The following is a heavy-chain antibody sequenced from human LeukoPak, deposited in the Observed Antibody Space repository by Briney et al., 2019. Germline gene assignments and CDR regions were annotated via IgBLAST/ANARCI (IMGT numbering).Heavy chain of an antibody. CDR1: GGSISSSSYY. D-gene: IGHD6-19*01. CDR3: ARRPIPVAGPTEDI. CDR2: IYYSGST. Sequence: SETLSLTCTVSGGSISSSSYYWGWIRQPPGKGLEWIGSIYYSGSTYYNPSLKSRVTISVDTSKKQFSLKLSSVTAADTAVYYCARRPIPVAGPTEDIWGQGTMVTVSS. V-gene: IGHV4-39*01. J-gene: IGHJ3*02.